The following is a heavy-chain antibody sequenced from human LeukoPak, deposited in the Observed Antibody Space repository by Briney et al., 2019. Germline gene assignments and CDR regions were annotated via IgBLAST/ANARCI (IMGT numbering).Heavy chain of an antibody. Sequence: PSETLSLTCTVSGGSISSSSYYWGWIRQPPGKGLEWIGSIYYSVSTYYNPSLKSRVTISVDTSKNQFSLKLSSVTAADTAVYYCARLGGSYYSAGFFDYWGQGTLVTVSS. D-gene: IGHD1-26*01. V-gene: IGHV4-39*01. J-gene: IGHJ4*02. CDR3: ARLGGSYYSAGFFDY. CDR2: IYYSVST. CDR1: GGSISSSSYY.